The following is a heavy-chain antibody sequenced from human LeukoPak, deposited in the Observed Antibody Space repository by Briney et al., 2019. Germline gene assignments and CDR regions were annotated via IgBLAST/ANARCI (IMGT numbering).Heavy chain of an antibody. J-gene: IGHJ4*02. Sequence: SETLSLTCTVSGGSISSSGFYWGWIRRPPGKGLEWIGSIYYSGSTYYNPSLKSRVTISVDTSKNQFSLKLSSVTAADTAVYYCARVSSSSWLTEYYFDYWGQGTLVTVSS. V-gene: IGHV4-39*01. CDR1: GGSISSSGFY. CDR3: ARVSSSSWLTEYYFDY. D-gene: IGHD6-13*01. CDR2: IYYSGST.